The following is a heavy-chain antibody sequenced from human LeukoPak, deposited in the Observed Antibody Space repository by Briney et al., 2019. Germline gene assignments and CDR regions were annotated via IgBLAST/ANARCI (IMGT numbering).Heavy chain of an antibody. CDR3: AINHRDGYSELGY. CDR1: GFTFSNYG. D-gene: IGHD5-24*01. CDR2: ISSSSGYI. J-gene: IGHJ4*02. Sequence: PGGSLRLSCAASGFTFSNYGMNWVRQAPGKGLEWVSSISSSSGYIYYADSVKGRFTISRDNAKNSLYLQMNSLRAQDTAVYYYAINHRDGYSELGYWGQGTLVTASS. V-gene: IGHV3-21*01.